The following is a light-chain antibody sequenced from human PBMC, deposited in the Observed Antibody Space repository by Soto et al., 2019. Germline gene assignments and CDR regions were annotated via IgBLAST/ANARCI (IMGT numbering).Light chain of an antibody. CDR1: QSVSSN. J-gene: IGKJ1*01. CDR3: QQYGSSPWT. Sequence: EMFMAQSRSTRSVSAGEIATLSCRASQSVSSNLAWYQQRPGQAPRLLIYGASTRATGIPARFSGSGSGTDFTLTISRLEPEDFAVYYCQQYGSSPWTFGQGTKVDI. V-gene: IGKV3-20*01. CDR2: GAS.